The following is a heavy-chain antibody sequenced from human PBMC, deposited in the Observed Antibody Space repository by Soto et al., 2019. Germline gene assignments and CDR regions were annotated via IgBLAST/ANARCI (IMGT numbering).Heavy chain of an antibody. CDR1: GYTFTSYA. CDR2: INAGNGNT. Sequence: QVQLVQSGAEEKKPGASVKVSCKASGYTFTSYAMHWVRQAPGQRLEWMGWINAGNGNTKYSQKFQGSVTITRDTSASTAYMELSSLRSEDTAVYYCARGTYYYDSSGYYWDYYYGMDVWGQGTTVTVSS. CDR3: ARGTYYYDSSGYYWDYYYGMDV. D-gene: IGHD3-22*01. J-gene: IGHJ6*02. V-gene: IGHV1-3*05.